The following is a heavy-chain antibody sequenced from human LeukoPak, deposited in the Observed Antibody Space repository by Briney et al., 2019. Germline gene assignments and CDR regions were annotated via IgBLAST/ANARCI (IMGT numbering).Heavy chain of an antibody. CDR1: GFTLSSYA. CDR2: ISGSGGST. V-gene: IGHV3-23*01. D-gene: IGHD7-27*01. J-gene: IGHJ4*02. CDR3: AKARSNWGGYFDY. Sequence: PGGSLRLSCAASGFTLSSYAMSWVRQAPGKGLEWVSAISGSGGSTYYADSVKGRFTISRDNSKNTLYLQMNSLRAEDTAVYYCAKARSNWGGYFDYWGQGTLVTVSS.